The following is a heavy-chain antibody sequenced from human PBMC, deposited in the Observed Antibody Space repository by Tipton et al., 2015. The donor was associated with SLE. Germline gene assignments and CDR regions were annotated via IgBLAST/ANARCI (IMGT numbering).Heavy chain of an antibody. CDR1: GGSISGNY. V-gene: IGHV4-59*08. CDR2: IDQIGSA. D-gene: IGHD3-3*01. Sequence: TLSLTCIVSGGSISGNYWSWIRQPPGKRLEWIGYIDQIGSANYNPSLQSRVTISVGKSTTQFSLKLTSVTAADSAIYYCARHAYDFWRGYYYHVFDVWDQGTIITVSS. CDR3: ARHAYDFWRGYYYHVFDV. J-gene: IGHJ3*01.